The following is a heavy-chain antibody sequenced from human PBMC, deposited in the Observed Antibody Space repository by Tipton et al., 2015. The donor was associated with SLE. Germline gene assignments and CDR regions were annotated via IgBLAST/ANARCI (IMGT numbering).Heavy chain of an antibody. Sequence: SLRLSCAASGFTFSYYGMHWVRQAPGKGLEWVAVISYDETAKYYADSVKGRFTISRDNSKNTLYLQMNSLRAEDTAVYYCAKIGSSIPFDYWGQGTLVTVSS. CDR1: GFTFSYYG. J-gene: IGHJ4*02. CDR2: ISYDETAK. V-gene: IGHV3-30*18. CDR3: AKIGSSIPFDY. D-gene: IGHD6-6*01.